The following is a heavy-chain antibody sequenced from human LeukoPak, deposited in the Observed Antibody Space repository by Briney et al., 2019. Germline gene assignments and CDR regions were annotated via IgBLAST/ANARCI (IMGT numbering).Heavy chain of an antibody. Sequence: PSETLSLTCTVSAGSISPNYWTWIRQPPGKGLEWIGFIYYTGNTNYNPSLNRRVTISIDASKSHFSLKLRSLTAADTAVYYCARLLDYVRSGYPDTFDIWGQGTMVTVSS. V-gene: IGHV4-59*01. J-gene: IGHJ3*02. CDR1: AGSISPNY. CDR2: IYYTGNT. D-gene: IGHD3-22*01. CDR3: ARLLDYVRSGYPDTFDI.